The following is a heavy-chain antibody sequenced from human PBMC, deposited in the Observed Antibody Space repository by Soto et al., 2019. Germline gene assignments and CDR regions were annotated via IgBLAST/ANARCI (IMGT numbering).Heavy chain of an antibody. CDR2: ISYDGSNK. Sequence: GGSLRLSCAASGFTFSSYGMRWVRQAPGKGLEWVAVISYDGSNKYYADSVKGRFTISRDNSKNTLYLQMNSLRAEDTAVYYCAKVPAIAVMPRGVNFDYWGQGTLVTVSS. CDR3: AKVPAIAVMPRGVNFDY. D-gene: IGHD6-19*01. J-gene: IGHJ4*02. V-gene: IGHV3-30*18. CDR1: GFTFSSYG.